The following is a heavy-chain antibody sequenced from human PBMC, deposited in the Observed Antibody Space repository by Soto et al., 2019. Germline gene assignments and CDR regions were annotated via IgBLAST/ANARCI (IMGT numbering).Heavy chain of an antibody. CDR1: TFTFSSYP. D-gene: IGHD5-12*01. V-gene: IGHV3-23*01. J-gene: IGHJ4*02. CDR3: ARGRGVSAIRVYFDY. Sequence: EVQLLESGGDLVQPGGSLRLSCVASTFTFSSYPMTWVRQAPGKGLEWVSSISGSGGNTHYADSVKGRFTISRDNSKNTLYLQMSSLRAEDTAVYYCARGRGVSAIRVYFDYWGQGTLVTVSS. CDR2: ISGSGGNT.